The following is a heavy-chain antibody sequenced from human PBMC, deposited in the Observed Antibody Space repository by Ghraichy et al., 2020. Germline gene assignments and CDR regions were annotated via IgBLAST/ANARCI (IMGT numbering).Heavy chain of an antibody. Sequence: LSLTCAASGFTFSSYSMNWVRQAPGKGLEWVSSISSSSSYIYYADSVKGRFTISRDNAKNSLYLQMNSLRAEDTAVYYCARTLGNSPLDYWGQGTLVTVSS. D-gene: IGHD4-23*01. CDR2: ISSSSSYI. J-gene: IGHJ4*02. V-gene: IGHV3-21*01. CDR1: GFTFSSYS. CDR3: ARTLGNSPLDY.